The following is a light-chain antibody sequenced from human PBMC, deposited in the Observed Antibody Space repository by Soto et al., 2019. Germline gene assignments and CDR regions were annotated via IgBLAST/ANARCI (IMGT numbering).Light chain of an antibody. Sequence: QSVLTQPASVSGSPGQSITISCTGTSSDVGGYYSVSWYQQYPAKAPKLMIYEVSNRPSGVSNRFSGSKYGNKASLTISGLQAEDEADYYCTSYTNSSTYVFGTGTKLTVL. V-gene: IGLV2-14*01. CDR1: SSDVGGYYS. J-gene: IGLJ1*01. CDR2: EVS. CDR3: TSYTNSSTYV.